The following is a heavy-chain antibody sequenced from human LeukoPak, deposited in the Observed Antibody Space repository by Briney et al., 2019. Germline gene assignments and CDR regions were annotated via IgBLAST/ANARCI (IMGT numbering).Heavy chain of an antibody. CDR3: AKGSGTTYRYNWFDP. D-gene: IGHD1-26*01. CDR1: GFTFSSYE. J-gene: IGHJ5*02. Sequence: GGSLRLSCAASGFTFSSYEMNWVRQAPGKGLKWVSAISASGDSTHYADSVKGRFTISRDNTKNTLYLQMKSLRAEDTALYYCAKGSGTTYRYNWFDPWGQGAMVTVSS. V-gene: IGHV3-23*01. CDR2: ISASGDST.